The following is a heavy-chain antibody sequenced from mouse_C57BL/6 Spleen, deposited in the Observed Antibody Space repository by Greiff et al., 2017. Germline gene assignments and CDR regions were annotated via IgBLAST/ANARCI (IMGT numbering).Heavy chain of an antibody. CDR2: IYPGSGST. CDR3: AREVYYYGSSSYAMDY. D-gene: IGHD1-1*01. J-gene: IGHJ4*01. V-gene: IGHV1-55*01. CDR1: GYTFTSYW. Sequence: QVQLQQPGAELVKPGASVKMSCKASGYTFTSYWITWVKQRPGQGLEWIGDIYPGSGSTNYNEKFKSKATLTVDTSSSTAYMQLSSLTSEDSAVYYCAREVYYYGSSSYAMDYWGQGTSVTVSS.